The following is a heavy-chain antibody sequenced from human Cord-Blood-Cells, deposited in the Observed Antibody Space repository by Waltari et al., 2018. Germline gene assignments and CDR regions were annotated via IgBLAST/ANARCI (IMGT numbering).Heavy chain of an antibody. CDR3: ARDHEPGIAARPYYFDY. CDR1: GFTCRSSA. D-gene: IGHD6-6*01. Sequence: QVQLVASGGVVVQPGRSLRLSCAASGFTCRSSAMHWVRQALGKGLEWVAVITNDGSNKYDADSVKGRFTISRDNSKNALYLQMNSLRAEDTAVYYCARDHEPGIAARPYYFDYWGQGTLVTVSS. J-gene: IGHJ4*02. CDR2: ITNDGSNK. V-gene: IGHV3-30-3*01.